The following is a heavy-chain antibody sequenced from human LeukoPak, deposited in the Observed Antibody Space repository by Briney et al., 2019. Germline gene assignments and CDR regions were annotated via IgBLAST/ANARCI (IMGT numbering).Heavy chain of an antibody. D-gene: IGHD2-15*01. CDR3: VRDSLDCSGGHCYFIF. J-gene: IGHJ4*02. V-gene: IGHV3-74*03. CDR2: INSGGSAT. Sequence: PGGSLRLSCTVSGFTHSGYWMHWVRQAPGKGLVWVARINSGGSATTYADSVKGRFTISRDNAKNTVYLQMNSLRVEDTAAYYCVRDSLDCSGGHCYFIFWGQGALVTVSS. CDR1: GFTHSGYW.